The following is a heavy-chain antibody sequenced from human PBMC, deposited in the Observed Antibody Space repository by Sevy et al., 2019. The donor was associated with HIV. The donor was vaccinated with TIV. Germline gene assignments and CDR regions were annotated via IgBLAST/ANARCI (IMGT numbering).Heavy chain of an antibody. V-gene: IGHV3-23*01. Sequence: GGSLRLSCAASGFTFSSYAMSWVRQAPGKGLEWVSAISGSGGSTYYADSVKGRFTISRDNSKNTLYLQMNSLRDEDTAVYYCAKRAIVVVTKGGYDVWGQGTTVTVSS. CDR1: GFTFSSYA. J-gene: IGHJ6*02. D-gene: IGHD3-22*01. CDR2: ISGSGGST. CDR3: AKRAIVVVTKGGYDV.